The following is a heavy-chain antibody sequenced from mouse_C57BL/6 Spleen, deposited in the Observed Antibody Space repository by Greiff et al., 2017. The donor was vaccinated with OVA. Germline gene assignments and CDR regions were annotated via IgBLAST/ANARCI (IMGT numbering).Heavy chain of an antibody. D-gene: IGHD1-1*01. CDR2: IHPNSGST. CDR1: GYTFTSYW. J-gene: IGHJ2*01. Sequence: VQLQQPGAELVKPGASVKLSCKASGYTFTSYWMHWVKQTPGQGLEWIGMIHPNSGSTNYNEKFKSKATLTVDKSSSTAYMKLSSLTSKDSAVYYCARDYYGSSYGYWGQGTTLTVSS. CDR3: ARDYYGSSYGY. V-gene: IGHV1-64*01.